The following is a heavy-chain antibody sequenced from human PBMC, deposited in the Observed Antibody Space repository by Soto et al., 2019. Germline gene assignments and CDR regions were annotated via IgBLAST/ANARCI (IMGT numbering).Heavy chain of an antibody. V-gene: IGHV5-51*01. D-gene: IGHD3-3*01. CDR3: ERQPYYDFWSGYSDYYYGMDG. J-gene: IGHJ6*02. Sequence: GESLKISCKGSGYSFPSYWIGWVRQMPGKGLEWMGIIYPGDSDTRYSPSFQGQVTISADKSISTAYLQWSSLKASDTAMYYCERQPYYDFWSGYSDYYYGMDGWGQGTTVTVSS. CDR1: GYSFPSYW. CDR2: IYPGDSDT.